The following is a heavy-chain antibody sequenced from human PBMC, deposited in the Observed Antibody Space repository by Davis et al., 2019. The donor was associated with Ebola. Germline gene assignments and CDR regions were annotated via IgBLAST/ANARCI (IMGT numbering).Heavy chain of an antibody. V-gene: IGHV3-23*01. CDR1: GFTFSNYA. CDR3: ARGDYTYYYYMDV. CDR2: ISGSGGNT. Sequence: GGSLRLSCAASGFTFSNYAMNWVRQAPGKGLEWVSAISGSGGNTYYADSVKGRFTISRDNSKNTLYLQMNSLRAEDTAVYYCARGDYTYYYYMDVWGKGTTVTVSS. J-gene: IGHJ6*03.